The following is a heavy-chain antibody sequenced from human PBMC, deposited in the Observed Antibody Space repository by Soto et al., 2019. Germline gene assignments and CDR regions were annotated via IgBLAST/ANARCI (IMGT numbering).Heavy chain of an antibody. Sequence: QVQLQESGPGLVKPSETLSLTCTVSGDSVSSGSHYWSWIRQPPGKGLEWIGYIYDGGITNYNPSLKSRVTISLDTSKHQFSLRLSSVTAADTAVYYCAGASPVFGGFDSWGQGTLVTVSS. CDR1: GDSVSSGSHY. CDR2: IYDGGIT. V-gene: IGHV4-61*01. CDR3: AGASPVFGGFDS. J-gene: IGHJ4*02. D-gene: IGHD3-16*01.